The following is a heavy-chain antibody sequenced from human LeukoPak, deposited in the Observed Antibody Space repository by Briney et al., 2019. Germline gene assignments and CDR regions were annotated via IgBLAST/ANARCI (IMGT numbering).Heavy chain of an antibody. V-gene: IGHV3-23*01. CDR2: ISGSGGST. J-gene: IGHJ3*02. D-gene: IGHD6-19*01. Sequence: GGSLRLSCAASGFTFSSYAMSWVRQAPGKGLEWVSAISGSGGSTYYADSVKGRFTISRGNSKNTLYLQMNSLRAEDTAVYYCAKDLNPTRLRGPWSSGWFDAFDIWGQGTMVTVSS. CDR3: AKDLNPTRLRGPWSSGWFDAFDI. CDR1: GFTFSSYA.